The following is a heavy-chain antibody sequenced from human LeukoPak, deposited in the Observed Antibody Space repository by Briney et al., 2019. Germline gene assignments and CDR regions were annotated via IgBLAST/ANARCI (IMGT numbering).Heavy chain of an antibody. V-gene: IGHV3-33*01. CDR1: GFTFSTYG. D-gene: IGHD5-24*01. CDR3: ARDSTPYGTATTPGAFDI. Sequence: GGSLRLSCTASGFTFSTYGIHWVRQAPGKGLEWVAVIWYDGSSQYYADFVKGRFTISRDNAKNSLYLQMNSLRTEDTAVYYCARDSTPYGTATTPGAFDIWGQGTMVTVSS. CDR2: IWYDGSSQ. J-gene: IGHJ3*02.